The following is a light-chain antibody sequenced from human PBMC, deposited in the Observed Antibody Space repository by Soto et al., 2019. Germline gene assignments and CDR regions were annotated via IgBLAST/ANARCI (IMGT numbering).Light chain of an antibody. CDR3: SSYTSSSTLYV. CDR2: EVS. CDR1: SSDGGAYNY. Sequence: QSALTQPASVSGSPGQSITISCTGTSSDGGAYNYVSWYQQHPGKAPKLMIYEVSNRPAGVSNRFSGSKSGNTASLTISGLQAEDEADYYCSSYTSSSTLYVFGTGTKVTVL. J-gene: IGLJ1*01. V-gene: IGLV2-14*01.